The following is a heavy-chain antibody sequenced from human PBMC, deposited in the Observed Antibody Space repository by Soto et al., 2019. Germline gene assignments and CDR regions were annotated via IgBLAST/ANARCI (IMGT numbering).Heavy chain of an antibody. CDR3: AKDYVVVVVAAHEGPNWFDP. CDR1: GYTFTSYA. V-gene: IGHV1-3*01. Sequence: GASVKVSCKASGYTFTSYAMHWVRQAPGQRLEWLGWINAGNGNTKYSQKFQGRVTITRDTSASTAYMELSSLRSEDTAVYYCAKDYVVVVVAAHEGPNWFDPWGQGTLVTVSS. CDR2: INAGNGNT. J-gene: IGHJ5*02. D-gene: IGHD2-15*01.